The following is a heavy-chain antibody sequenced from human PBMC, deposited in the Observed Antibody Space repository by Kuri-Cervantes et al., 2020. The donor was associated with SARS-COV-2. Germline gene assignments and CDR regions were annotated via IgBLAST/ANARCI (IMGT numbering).Heavy chain of an antibody. Sequence: ASVKVSCKASGYTFTSYYMHWVRQAPGQGLEWMGWISAYNGNTNYAQKFQGRVTITADESTSTAYMELSSLRSEDTAVYYCAGEAIGYSYGYCFDYWGQRTLVTVSS. D-gene: IGHD5-18*01. CDR1: GYTFTSYY. J-gene: IGHJ4*02. CDR3: AGEAIGYSYGYCFDY. CDR2: ISAYNGNT. V-gene: IGHV1-18*04.